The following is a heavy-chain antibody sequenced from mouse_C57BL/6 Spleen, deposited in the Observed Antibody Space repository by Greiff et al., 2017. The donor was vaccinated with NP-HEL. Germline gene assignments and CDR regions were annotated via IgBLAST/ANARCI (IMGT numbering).Heavy chain of an antibody. CDR1: GYTFTDYY. Sequence: VQLQQSGAELVRPGASVKLSCKASGYTFTDYYINWVKQRPGQGLEWIARIYPGSGNTYYNEKFKGKATLTAEKSSSTAYMQLSSLTSEDSAVYFCAREDYSGFAYWGQGTLVTVSA. V-gene: IGHV1-76*01. J-gene: IGHJ3*01. D-gene: IGHD2-13*01. CDR2: IYPGSGNT. CDR3: AREDYSGFAY.